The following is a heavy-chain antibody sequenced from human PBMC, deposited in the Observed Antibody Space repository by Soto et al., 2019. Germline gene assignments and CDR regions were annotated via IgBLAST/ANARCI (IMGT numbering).Heavy chain of an antibody. CDR3: ARLSSHNGHTIFGVLITNGSYGTDV. V-gene: IGHV5-51*01. D-gene: IGHD3-3*01. CDR1: GYSFTSYW. CDR2: IYPGDSDT. Sequence: PEESRKISCKGSGYSFTSYWIGWVRQMPGKGLEWMGIIYPGDSDTRYSPSFQGQVTISADKSISTAYLQWSSLKASDTAMYYCARLSSHNGHTIFGVLITNGSYGTDVSGQAPTVT. J-gene: IGHJ6*02.